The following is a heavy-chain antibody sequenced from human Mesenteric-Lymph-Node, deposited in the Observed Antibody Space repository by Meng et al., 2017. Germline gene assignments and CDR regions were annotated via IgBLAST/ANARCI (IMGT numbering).Heavy chain of an antibody. Sequence: GESLKISCAASGFTFSSYGMHWVRQAPGKGLEWVAVIWYDGSNKYYADSVKGRFTISRDNSKNTLYLQMNSLRAEDTAVYYCARSRGRDGYNPTPTWWASPEGAFDIWGQGTMVTVSS. D-gene: IGHD5-24*01. CDR1: GFTFSSYG. CDR3: ARSRGRDGYNPTPTWWASPEGAFDI. V-gene: IGHV3-33*08. CDR2: IWYDGSNK. J-gene: IGHJ3*02.